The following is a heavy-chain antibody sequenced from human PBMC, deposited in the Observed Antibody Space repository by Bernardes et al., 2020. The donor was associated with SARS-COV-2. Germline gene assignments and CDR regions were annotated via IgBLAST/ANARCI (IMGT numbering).Heavy chain of an antibody. V-gene: IGHV4-39*01. J-gene: IGHJ6*02. CDR1: GDSISSSSYY. CDR3: ARITAADTFMDV. Sequence: SETLSLTCTVSGDSISSSSYYWGWIRQPPGKGLEWIGSIYYSGSTYYNPSLKSRVTISVDTSKNQFSLKLSSVTAADTAVYYCARITAADTFMDVWGQGTTVTVSS. D-gene: IGHD6-13*01. CDR2: IYYSGST.